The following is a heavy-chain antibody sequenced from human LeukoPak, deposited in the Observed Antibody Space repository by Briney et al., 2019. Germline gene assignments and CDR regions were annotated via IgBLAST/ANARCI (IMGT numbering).Heavy chain of an antibody. D-gene: IGHD1-26*01. CDR1: GFAFSSYA. V-gene: IGHV3-30*02. CDR3: ASSHPSYRPGDY. Sequence: PGGSLRLSCAASGFAFSSYAIHWVRQAPGKGLEWVAFIRYDGSNKYYADSVKGRFTISRDNSKNTLYLQMNSLRAEDTAVYYCASSHPSYRPGDYWGQGTLVTVSS. CDR2: IRYDGSNK. J-gene: IGHJ4*02.